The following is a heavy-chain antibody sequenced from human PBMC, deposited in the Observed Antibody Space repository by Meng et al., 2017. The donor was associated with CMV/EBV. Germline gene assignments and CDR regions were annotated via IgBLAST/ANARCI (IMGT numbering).Heavy chain of an antibody. D-gene: IGHD2-2*01. CDR2: ISSSGSTI. V-gene: IGHV3-48*03. Sequence: GESLKISCAASGFTFSSYEMNWVRQAPGKGLEGVSYISSSGSTIYYADSVKGRFNISRDNAKNSLYLQMNSLRAEDTAVYYCARDLIVVVPAAEAWYYYGMDVWGQGTTVTVSS. CDR1: GFTFSSYE. J-gene: IGHJ6*02. CDR3: ARDLIVVVPAAEAWYYYGMDV.